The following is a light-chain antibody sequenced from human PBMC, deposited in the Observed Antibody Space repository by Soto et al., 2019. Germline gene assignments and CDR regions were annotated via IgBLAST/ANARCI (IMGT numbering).Light chain of an antibody. CDR2: EAS. CDR3: VQRIDWLS. J-gene: IGKJ4*01. Sequence: EIVLTQSPATLSLSPGERATLSCRASQNINTHLGWYQQRPGQVPRLLIYEASNRATGIPARFSGSGSGTDFTLTVSSLEPEDSAVYYCVQRIDWLSFGGGTKVEIK. V-gene: IGKV3-11*01. CDR1: QNINTH.